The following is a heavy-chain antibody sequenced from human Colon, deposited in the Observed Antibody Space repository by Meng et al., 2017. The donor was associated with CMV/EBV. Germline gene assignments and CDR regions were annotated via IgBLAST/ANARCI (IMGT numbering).Heavy chain of an antibody. CDR2: IYYSGST. D-gene: IGHD3-3*01. CDR3: ARLVLQFGVVSGNWFDP. Sequence: SISSGDYYWSWIRQPPGKGLEWIGYIYYSGSTYYNPSLKSRVTISVDTSKNQFSLKLSSVTAADTAVYYCARLVLQFGVVSGNWFDPWGQGTLVTVSS. CDR1: SISSGDYY. J-gene: IGHJ5*02. V-gene: IGHV4-30-4*08.